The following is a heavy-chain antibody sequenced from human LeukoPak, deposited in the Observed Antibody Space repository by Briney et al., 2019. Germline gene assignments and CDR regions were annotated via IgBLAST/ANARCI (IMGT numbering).Heavy chain of an antibody. Sequence: SETLSLTCTVSGGSISSYYWSWIRQPPGKGLEWIGYIYYSGSTNYNPSLKSRVTISVDTSKNQFSLRLSSVTAADTAVYYCARGNSGSYYDIDYWGQGTLVTVSS. J-gene: IGHJ4*02. V-gene: IGHV4-59*01. CDR3: ARGNSGSYYDIDY. CDR2: IYYSGST. D-gene: IGHD1-26*01. CDR1: GGSISSYY.